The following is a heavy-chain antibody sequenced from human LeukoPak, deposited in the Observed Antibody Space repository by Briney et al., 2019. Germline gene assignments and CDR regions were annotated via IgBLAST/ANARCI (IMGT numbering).Heavy chain of an antibody. V-gene: IGHV4-34*01. D-gene: IGHD2-2*01. CDR1: GGSFSGYY. Sequence: SETLSLTCAVYGGSFSGYYWSWIRQPPGKGLEWIGEINHSGSTNYNPSLKSRVTISVDTSKNQFSLKLSSVTAADTAVYYCATQDIVVVPAAISYYYGMDVWGQGTTVTVSS. CDR3: ATQDIVVVPAAISYYYGMDV. J-gene: IGHJ6*02. CDR2: INHSGST.